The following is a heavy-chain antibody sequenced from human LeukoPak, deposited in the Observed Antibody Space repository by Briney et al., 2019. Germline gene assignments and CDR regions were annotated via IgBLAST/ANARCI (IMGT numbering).Heavy chain of an antibody. CDR3: ARDALGTPYFDY. V-gene: IGHV3-30*03. Sequence: PGGSLRLSCAASGFTFSSYGMHWVRQAPGKGLEWVAVISYDGSNKYYADSVKGRFTISRDNSKNTLYLQMNSLRAEDTAVYYCARDALGTPYFDYWGQGTLVTVSS. D-gene: IGHD1-26*01. CDR2: ISYDGSNK. J-gene: IGHJ4*02. CDR1: GFTFSSYG.